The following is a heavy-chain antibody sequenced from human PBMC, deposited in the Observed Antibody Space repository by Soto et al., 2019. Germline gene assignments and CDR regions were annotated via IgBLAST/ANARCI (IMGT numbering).Heavy chain of an antibody. CDR1: GGTFTSYY. CDR2: INPSGGST. D-gene: IGHD3-9*01. V-gene: IGHV1-46*01. Sequence: ASVKVSCKASGGTFTSYYMHWVRQAPGQGLEWMGIINPSGGSTSYAQKFQGRVTMTRDTSTSTVYMELSSLRSEDTAVYYCARGRVLRYFDWSLYNWFDPWGQGTLVTVSS. J-gene: IGHJ5*02. CDR3: ARGRVLRYFDWSLYNWFDP.